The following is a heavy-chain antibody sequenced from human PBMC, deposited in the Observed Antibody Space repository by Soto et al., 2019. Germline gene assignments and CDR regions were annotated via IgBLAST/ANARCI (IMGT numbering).Heavy chain of an antibody. Sequence: GGSLRLSCAASGFTFGNFAMSWVRQAPGKGLEWVSVISDSGGRTNHADSVKGRFIVSRDNSRSTLYLQMNSLRAEDTAVYYYAKGVSGHYYDFRGQGALVTVSS. CDR2: ISDSGGRT. CDR1: GFTFGNFA. V-gene: IGHV3-23*01. J-gene: IGHJ4*02. CDR3: AKGVSGHYYDF. D-gene: IGHD3-22*01.